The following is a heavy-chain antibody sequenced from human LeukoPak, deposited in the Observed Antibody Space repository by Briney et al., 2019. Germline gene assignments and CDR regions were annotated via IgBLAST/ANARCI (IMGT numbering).Heavy chain of an antibody. CDR2: ISYDGSNK. CDR1: GFTFSSYG. Sequence: GGSLRLSCAASGFTFSSYGMHWVRQAPGKGLEGVAFISYDGSNKYYADSVKGRFTISRDNSKNTLYLQMNSLRAEDTAVYYCAKDSRWLWIAAAGPNWFDPWGQGTLVTVSS. CDR3: AKDSRWLWIAAAGPNWFDP. V-gene: IGHV3-30*18. D-gene: IGHD6-13*01. J-gene: IGHJ5*02.